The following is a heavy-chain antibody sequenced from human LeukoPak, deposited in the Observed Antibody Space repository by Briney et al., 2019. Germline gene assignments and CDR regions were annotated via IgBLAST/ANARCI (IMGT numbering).Heavy chain of an antibody. Sequence: SETLSLTCSVSGGSVTSYYWNWVRQTPGKGLEWIGYISSSETTDYGPSFKSRVTMSLDTSKNQFSLKLSSVSAADTGVYYCARGYCSDERCPVFPSWGQGTLVTVSS. CDR1: GGSVTSYY. J-gene: IGHJ5*02. CDR2: ISSSETT. CDR3: ARGYCSDERCPVFPS. V-gene: IGHV4-59*02. D-gene: IGHD2-15*01.